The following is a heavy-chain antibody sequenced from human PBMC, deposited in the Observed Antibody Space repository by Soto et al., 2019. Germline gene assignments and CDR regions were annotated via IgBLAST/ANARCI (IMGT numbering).Heavy chain of an antibody. CDR2: IYYSGST. V-gene: IGHV4-31*03. CDR3: ARAGKDYGSGSYSDMGFSWFDP. CDR1: GGSISSGGYY. D-gene: IGHD3-10*01. Sequence: SETLSLTCTVSGGSISSGGYYWSWIRQHPGKGLEWIGYIYYSGSTYYNPSLKSRVTISVDTSKNQFSLKLSSVTAADTAVYYCARAGKDYGSGSYSDMGFSWFDPWGQGTLVTVSS. J-gene: IGHJ5*02.